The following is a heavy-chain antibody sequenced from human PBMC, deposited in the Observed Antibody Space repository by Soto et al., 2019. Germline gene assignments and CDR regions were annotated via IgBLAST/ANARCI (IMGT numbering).Heavy chain of an antibody. CDR1: GGSISSSNW. CDR2: IYHSGST. Sequence: SETLSLTCAVSGGSISSSNWWSWVRQPPGKGLEWIGEIYHSGSTNYNPSLKSRVTISVDKSKNQFSLKLSSVTAADTAVYYCARGYYDFWSGYPPVWFDPWGQGTLVTVSS. J-gene: IGHJ5*02. CDR3: ARGYYDFWSGYPPVWFDP. D-gene: IGHD3-3*01. V-gene: IGHV4-4*02.